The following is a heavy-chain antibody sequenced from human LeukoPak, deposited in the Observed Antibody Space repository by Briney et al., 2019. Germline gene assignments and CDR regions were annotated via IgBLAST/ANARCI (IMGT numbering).Heavy chain of an antibody. D-gene: IGHD5-18*01. J-gene: IGHJ4*02. V-gene: IGHV3-23*01. CDR3: AKDIQAAN. CDR1: GFTVSTHW. CDR2: ISNSGANT. Sequence: GGSLRLSCAASGFTVSTHWMSWVRQAPGKGLQWVSLISNSGANTYYADSVKGRFTISRDDSKNTLYLLMDSLRAEDTAVYYCAKDIQAANWGQGTLVTVSS.